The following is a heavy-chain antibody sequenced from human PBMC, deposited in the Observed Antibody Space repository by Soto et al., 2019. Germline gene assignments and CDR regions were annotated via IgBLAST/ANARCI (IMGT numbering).Heavy chain of an antibody. V-gene: IGHV4-34*01. Sequence: QVQLQQWGAGLLKPSETLSLTCAVYGGSFSGYYWSWIRQPPGKGLEWIGEIDHSGSTNYNPSLKSRVPISVDTSKNQFSLKLSSVTAADTAVYYCARKVVPAARSHAFDIWGQGTMVTVSS. CDR2: IDHSGST. CDR3: ARKVVPAARSHAFDI. J-gene: IGHJ3*02. CDR1: GGSFSGYY. D-gene: IGHD2-2*01.